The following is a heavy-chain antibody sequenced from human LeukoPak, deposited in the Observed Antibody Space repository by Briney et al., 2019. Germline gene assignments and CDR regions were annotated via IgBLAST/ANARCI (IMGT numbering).Heavy chain of an antibody. D-gene: IGHD5-18*01. V-gene: IGHV1-8*02. CDR3: ARVAADSYGPGD. CDR2: MNPNSGNT. J-gene: IGHJ4*02. Sequence: ASVKVSCKASGGTFSSYAISWVRQAPGQGLEWMGWMNPNSGNTGYAQKFQGRVTMTRNTSISTAYMELSSLRSEDTAVYYCARVAADSYGPGDWGQGTLVTVSS. CDR1: GGTFSSYA.